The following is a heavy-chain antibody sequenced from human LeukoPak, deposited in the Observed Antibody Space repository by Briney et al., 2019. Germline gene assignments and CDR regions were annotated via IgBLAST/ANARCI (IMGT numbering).Heavy chain of an antibody. CDR1: GYTFTGYY. V-gene: IGHV1-2*02. CDR3: ARVESGSSDAFDI. Sequence: ASVKVSCKASGYTFTGYYMHWVRPAPGQGLEWMGWINPNSGGTNYAQKFQGRVTMTRDTSISTAYMELSRLRSDDTAVYYCARVESGSSDAFDIWGQGTMVTVSS. CDR2: INPNSGGT. D-gene: IGHD1-26*01. J-gene: IGHJ3*02.